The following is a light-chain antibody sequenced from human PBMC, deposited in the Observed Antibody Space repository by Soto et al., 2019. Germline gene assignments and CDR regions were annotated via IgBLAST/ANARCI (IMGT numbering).Light chain of an antibody. CDR2: EVT. CDR1: SSDVGGYNY. CDR3: ASYTSRGTRV. Sequence: QSVLTQPASVSGSPGQSITISCTGTSSDVGGYNYVSWYQQRPGKAPKFMIYEVTNRPSGVSNRFSGSKSGNTASLTIPGLQAEDEADYYCASYTSRGTRVFGTGTKVTVL. J-gene: IGLJ1*01. V-gene: IGLV2-14*01.